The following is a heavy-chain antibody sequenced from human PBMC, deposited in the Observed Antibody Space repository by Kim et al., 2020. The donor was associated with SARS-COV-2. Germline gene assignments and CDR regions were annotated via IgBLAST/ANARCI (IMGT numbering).Heavy chain of an antibody. D-gene: IGHD1-26*01. CDR1: GFTFSSYS. CDR3: KISWVGATPADAFDI. CDR2: ISSSSSTI. Sequence: GGSLRLSCAASGFTFSSYSMNWVRQAPGKGLEWVSYISSSSSTIYYADSVKGRFTISRDNAKNSLYLQMNSLRAEDTAVYYCKISWVGATPADAFDIWGQGTMVTVSS. J-gene: IGHJ3*02. V-gene: IGHV3-48*04.